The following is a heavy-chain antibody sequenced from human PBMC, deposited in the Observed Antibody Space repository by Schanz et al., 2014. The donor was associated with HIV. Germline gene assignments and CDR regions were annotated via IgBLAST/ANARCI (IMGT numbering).Heavy chain of an antibody. J-gene: IGHJ4*02. V-gene: IGHV1-18*04. CDR1: GYTFTAYY. D-gene: IGHD2-15*01. CDR3: ARGSCSGGTCYSGDH. Sequence: QVQLVQSGAEVKKPGASVKVSCKASGYTFTAYYIHWVRQAPGQGLEWMGWISNYIGNTDYAQNLQGRVTMTADTFTNIAYMELRSLTSDDTAVYYCARGSCSGGTCYSGDHWGQGTLVTVSA. CDR2: ISNYIGNT.